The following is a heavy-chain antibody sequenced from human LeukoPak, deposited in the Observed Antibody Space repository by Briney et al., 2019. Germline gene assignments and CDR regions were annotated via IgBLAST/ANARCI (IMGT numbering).Heavy chain of an antibody. CDR1: GLTFSSYE. Sequence: GGSLRLSCAASGLTFSSYEMNWVRQAPGGGLEWISYISSSGTTIYYAGSVKGRFTISRDNAKNSLYLQMNSLRAEETAVYYCARYNYGRNFDYWGEGTLVTVSS. CDR3: ARYNYGRNFDY. D-gene: IGHD5-18*01. J-gene: IGHJ4*02. V-gene: IGHV3-48*03. CDR2: ISSSGTTI.